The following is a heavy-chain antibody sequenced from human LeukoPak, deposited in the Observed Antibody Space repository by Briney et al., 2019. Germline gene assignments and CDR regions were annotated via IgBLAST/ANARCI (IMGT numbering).Heavy chain of an antibody. V-gene: IGHV3-49*03. CDR2: IRSKTYGETT. CDR3: QKYSSSPFDL. J-gene: IGHJ4*02. Sequence: PGRSLRLSCTASGFTFGDHAVSWFRQPPGKGLDWIAFIRSKTYGETTEYAASVKGRFTTSRDDSKSIAYLQMNSLKTEDTAVYYCQKYSSSPFDLWGQGTRVTVSS. CDR1: GFTFGDHA. D-gene: IGHD6-6*01.